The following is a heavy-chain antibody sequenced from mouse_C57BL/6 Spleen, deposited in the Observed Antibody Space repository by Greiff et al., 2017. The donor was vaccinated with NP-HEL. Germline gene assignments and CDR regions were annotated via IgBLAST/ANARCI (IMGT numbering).Heavy chain of an antibody. Sequence: VQLQQSGPELVKPGASVKISCKASGYAFSSSWMNWVKQRPGKGLEWIGRIYPGDGDTNYNGKFKGKATLTADKSSSTAYMQLSSLTSEDSAVYFCARRWAESYFDYWGKGTTLTVSS. D-gene: IGHD2-3*01. J-gene: IGHJ2*01. CDR2: IYPGDGDT. V-gene: IGHV1-82*01. CDR3: ARRWAESYFDY. CDR1: GYAFSSSW.